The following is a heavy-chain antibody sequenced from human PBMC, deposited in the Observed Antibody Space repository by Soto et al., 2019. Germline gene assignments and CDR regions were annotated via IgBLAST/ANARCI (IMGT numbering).Heavy chain of an antibody. CDR2: ISAAGDP. Sequence: EVQLVESGGGLVQPGGSLRLSCEASGFTFRNYDMHWVRQGTGKGLEWVSGISAAGDPDYADSVEGRFTISRENAQHSCFLQMNTQRVGDTAVYYGARTDRDFYGLDIWGQGTTVIVSS. J-gene: IGHJ6*01. CDR1: GFTFRNYD. V-gene: IGHV3-13*05. CDR3: ARTDRDFYGLDI.